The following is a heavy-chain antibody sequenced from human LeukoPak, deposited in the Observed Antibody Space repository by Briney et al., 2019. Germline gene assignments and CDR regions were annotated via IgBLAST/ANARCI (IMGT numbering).Heavy chain of an antibody. D-gene: IGHD3-3*01. CDR2: IKQDGSEK. Sequence: GGSLRLSCAASGFTFSNYWMTWVRQAPGKGLEWVANIKQDGSEKYYVDSVKGRFTISRDNAKNSLYLQMNSLRAEDTAVYYCARIWGGYLYYFDSWGQGTLVTVSS. J-gene: IGHJ4*02. CDR3: ARIWGGYLYYFDS. CDR1: GFTFSNYW. V-gene: IGHV3-7*03.